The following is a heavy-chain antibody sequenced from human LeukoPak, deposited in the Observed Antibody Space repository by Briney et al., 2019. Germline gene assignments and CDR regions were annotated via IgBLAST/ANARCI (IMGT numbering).Heavy chain of an antibody. D-gene: IGHD1-1*01. J-gene: IGHJ4*02. CDR3: ARGERLGPDF. CDR1: GGSFSGYY. V-gene: IGHV4-59*01. CDR2: IYYSGST. Sequence: PSETLSLTCAVYGGSFSGYYWSWIRQHPGKGLEWIGYIYYSGSTYYNPSLKSRVTISVDTSRSHFSLKLSSATAADTAVYYCARGERLGPDFWGQGTLVTVSS.